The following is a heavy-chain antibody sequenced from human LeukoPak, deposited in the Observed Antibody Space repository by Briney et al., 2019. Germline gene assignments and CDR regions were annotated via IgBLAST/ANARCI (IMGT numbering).Heavy chain of an antibody. CDR3: ARGRGEGRSISMIRGVRAPSYSWFDP. Sequence: SETLSLTCTVSGGSISSSSYYWGWIRQPPGKGLEWIGSIFYSGNIYYNPSLKSRVTISVYTSKNQFSLRLSSVTAADTAVYYCARGRGEGRSISMIRGVRAPSYSWFDPWGHGTQVTVSS. CDR2: IFYSGNI. J-gene: IGHJ5*02. CDR1: GGSISSSSYY. V-gene: IGHV4-39*07. D-gene: IGHD3-10*01.